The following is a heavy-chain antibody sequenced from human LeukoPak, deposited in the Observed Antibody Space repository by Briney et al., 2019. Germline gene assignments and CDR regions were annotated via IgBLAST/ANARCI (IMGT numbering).Heavy chain of an antibody. Sequence: PGGSLRLSCAASGXTFSNYWMHWVRQAPGKGPVWVSRIKSDGSSTRFADSVQGRFTISRDNGKNTVYLQMNSLRAEDTAVYYCARGGDTSNWYPGYFDYWGQGALVTVSS. CDR2: IKSDGSST. J-gene: IGHJ4*02. CDR1: GXTFSNYW. D-gene: IGHD6-13*01. CDR3: ARGGDTSNWYPGYFDY. V-gene: IGHV3-74*01.